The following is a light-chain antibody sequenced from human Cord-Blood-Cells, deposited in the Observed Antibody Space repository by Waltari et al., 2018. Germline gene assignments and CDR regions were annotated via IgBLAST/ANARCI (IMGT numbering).Light chain of an antibody. J-gene: IGLJ3*02. CDR1: ALPKQY. CDR2: KER. CDR3: QSADSSGTWV. V-gene: IGLV3-25*02. Sequence: SYELTQPPSVSVSPRQTARITCSGDALPKQYADWYQQKPGQAPVLVIYKERERPSGIPERFSGSSSGTTVTLTISGVQAEDEADYYCQSADSSGTWVFGGGTKLTVL.